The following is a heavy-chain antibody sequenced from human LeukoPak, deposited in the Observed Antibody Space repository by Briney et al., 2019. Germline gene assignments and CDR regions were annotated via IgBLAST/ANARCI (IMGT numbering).Heavy chain of an antibody. J-gene: IGHJ5*02. CDR1: GYTFTSYD. Sequence: GASVKVSCKASGYTFTSYDINWVRQATGQGLEWMGWMNPNSGNTGYAQKFQGRVTMTRNTSISTAYMELSSLRSEDTAVYYCARVLHAGRAQYTIFGVVKKSPRPTAFWFDPWGQGTLVTVSS. D-gene: IGHD3-3*01. CDR3: ARVLHAGRAQYTIFGVVKKSPRPTAFWFDP. CDR2: MNPNSGNT. V-gene: IGHV1-8*01.